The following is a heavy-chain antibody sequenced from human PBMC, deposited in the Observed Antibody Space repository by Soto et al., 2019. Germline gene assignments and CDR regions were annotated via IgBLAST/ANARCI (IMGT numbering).Heavy chain of an antibody. CDR3: ARTKYDFWSGYQDYYYYYMDV. D-gene: IGHD3-3*01. Sequence: EVQLVESGGGLVQPGGSLRLSCAASGFTFSSYGMHWVRQAPGKGLEYVSAISSNGGSTYYANSVKGRFTISRDNSKNTLYLQMGSLRAEDMAVYYCARTKYDFWSGYQDYYYYYMDVWGKGTTVTVSS. CDR1: GFTFSSYG. V-gene: IGHV3-64*01. CDR2: ISSNGGST. J-gene: IGHJ6*03.